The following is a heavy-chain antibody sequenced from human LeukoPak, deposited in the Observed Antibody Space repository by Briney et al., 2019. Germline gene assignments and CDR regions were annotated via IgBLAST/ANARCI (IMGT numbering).Heavy chain of an antibody. CDR1: GGSIDSGGYY. V-gene: IGHV4-31*03. D-gene: IGHD2-2*02. CDR3: AGDIYMDGMDV. CDR2: IYYSGST. Sequence: SQTLSLTCTVSGGSIDSGGYYWAWIRQHPGKGLEWIGYIYYSGSTFYNPSLKSRVTISVDTSKNQFSLKLNSVTAADTAVYFCAGDIYMDGMDVWGKGTTVTVSS. J-gene: IGHJ6*04.